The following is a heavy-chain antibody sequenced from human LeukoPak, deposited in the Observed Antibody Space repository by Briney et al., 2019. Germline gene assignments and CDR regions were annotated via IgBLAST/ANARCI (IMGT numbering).Heavy chain of an antibody. CDR2: IYYSGST. D-gene: IGHD3-3*01. J-gene: IGHJ4*02. Sequence: SETLSLTCAVSGGPFSGYFWSWIRQSSGRGLEWIGSIYYSGSTYYNPSLKSRVTISVDTSKNQFSLKLSSVTAADTAVYYCAREYYDFWSGSSDYWGQGTLVTVSS. CDR3: AREYYDFWSGSSDY. CDR1: GGPFSGYF. V-gene: IGHV4-34*01.